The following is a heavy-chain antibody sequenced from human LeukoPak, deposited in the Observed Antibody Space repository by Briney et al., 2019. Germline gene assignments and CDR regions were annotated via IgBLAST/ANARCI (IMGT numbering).Heavy chain of an antibody. CDR3: ARDFYSLTIFGVATSDNWFDP. J-gene: IGHJ5*02. CDR2: ISAYNGNT. Sequence: ASVKVSCKASGYTFTSYGISWVRQAPGQGLEWMGWISAYNGNTNYAQKLQGRVTMTTDTSTSTAYMELRSLRSDDTAVYYCARDFYSLTIFGVATSDNWFDPWGQGTLVTVSS. CDR1: GYTFTSYG. D-gene: IGHD3-3*01. V-gene: IGHV1-18*01.